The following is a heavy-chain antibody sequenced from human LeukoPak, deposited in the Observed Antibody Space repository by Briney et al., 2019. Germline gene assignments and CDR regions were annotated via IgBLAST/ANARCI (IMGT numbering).Heavy chain of an antibody. D-gene: IGHD2-8*01. J-gene: IGHJ4*02. CDR1: GFTFSDYG. CDR2: VSYDGTNE. Sequence: GGSLRLSCAASGFTFSDYGMHWVRQAPGKGLEWVAVVSYDGTNEKYADPVKGRFTISRDNSKNTLSLQMNSLRADDTAVYYCAKDWANGDYIDHWGQGTLVTVSS. V-gene: IGHV3-30*18. CDR3: AKDWANGDYIDH.